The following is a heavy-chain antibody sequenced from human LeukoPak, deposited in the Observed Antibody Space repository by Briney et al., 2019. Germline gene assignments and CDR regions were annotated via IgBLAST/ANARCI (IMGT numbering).Heavy chain of an antibody. J-gene: IGHJ5*02. D-gene: IGHD3-10*01. CDR2: INHSGST. CDR3: ASGYGSGSYYDEYWFDP. V-gene: IGHV4-34*01. CDR1: GGSFSGYY. Sequence: SETLSLTCAVYGGSFSGYYWSWIRQPPGKGLEWIGEINHSGSTNYNPSLKSRVTISVDTSKNQFSLKLSSVTAADTAVYYCASGYGSGSYYDEYWFDPWGQGTLVTVSS.